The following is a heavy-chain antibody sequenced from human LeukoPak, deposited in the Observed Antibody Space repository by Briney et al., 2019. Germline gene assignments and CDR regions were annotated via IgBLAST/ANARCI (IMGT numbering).Heavy chain of an antibody. CDR1: GYTFTSYD. D-gene: IGHD6-19*01. CDR2: MNPNSGNT. V-gene: IGHV1-8*01. CDR3: ARGRRMGSGWLGFY. J-gene: IGHJ4*02. Sequence: VASVKVSCKASGYTFTSYDINWVRQATGQGLEWMGWMNPNSGNTGYAQKFQGRVTMTRNTSISTAYMELSSLRSEDTAVYYCARGRRMGSGWLGFYWGQGTLVTVSS.